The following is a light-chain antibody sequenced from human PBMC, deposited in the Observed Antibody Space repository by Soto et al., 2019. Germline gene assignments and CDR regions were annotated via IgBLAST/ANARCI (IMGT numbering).Light chain of an antibody. V-gene: IGLV3-21*04. Sequence: SCELTQPPSVSVAPGKTARITCGGNNIGSKSVHWYQQKPGQAPVLVIYYDSDRPSGIPERFSGSNSGNTATLTISRVEAGDEADYYCQVWDSSSDHHVFGTGTKLTVL. CDR1: NIGSKS. CDR2: YDS. J-gene: IGLJ1*01. CDR3: QVWDSSSDHHV.